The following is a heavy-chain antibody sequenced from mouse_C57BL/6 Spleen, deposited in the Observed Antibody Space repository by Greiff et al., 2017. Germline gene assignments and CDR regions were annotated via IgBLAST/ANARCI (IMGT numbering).Heavy chain of an antibody. CDR1: GYTFTDYE. CDR3: TRRGYYGSRGGYAMDY. V-gene: IGHV1-15*01. Sequence: VQLQQSGAELVRPGASVTLSCKASGYTFTDYEMHWVKQTPVHGLEWIGAIDPETGGTVYNQKFKGKAILTADKSSSTAYMELRSLTSEDSAVYYCTRRGYYGSRGGYAMDYWGQGTSVTVSS. J-gene: IGHJ4*01. CDR2: IDPETGGT. D-gene: IGHD1-1*01.